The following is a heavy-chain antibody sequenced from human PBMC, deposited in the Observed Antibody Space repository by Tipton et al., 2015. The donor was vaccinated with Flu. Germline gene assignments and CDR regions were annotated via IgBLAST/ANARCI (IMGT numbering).Heavy chain of an antibody. CDR1: GGSFSGYY. Sequence: TLSLTCAVYGGSFSGYYWSWIRQPPGKGLEWIGEINHSGSTNYNPSLKSRVTISVDTSKNQFSLKLSPVTAADTAVYYCARERWELLNTDYWGQGTLVTVSS. CDR3: ARERWELLNTDY. J-gene: IGHJ4*02. CDR2: INHSGST. D-gene: IGHD1-26*01. V-gene: IGHV4-34*01.